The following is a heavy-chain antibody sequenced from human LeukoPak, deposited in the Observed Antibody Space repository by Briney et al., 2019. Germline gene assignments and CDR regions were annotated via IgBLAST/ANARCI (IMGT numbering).Heavy chain of an antibody. Sequence: GGSLRLSCAASEFTFSNYAMRWVRQAPGKGLEWVSLISFSGESTFYAESVKGRFTIARDNSKDSLYLQMNSLRAEDTAIYYCAKDIQLSTWGLGTMVTVSS. CDR3: AKDIQLST. D-gene: IGHD5-24*01. V-gene: IGHV3-23*01. CDR2: ISFSGEST. J-gene: IGHJ3*01. CDR1: EFTFSNYA.